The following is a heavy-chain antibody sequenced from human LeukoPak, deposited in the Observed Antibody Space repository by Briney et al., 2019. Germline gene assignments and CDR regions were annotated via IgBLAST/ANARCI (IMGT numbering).Heavy chain of an antibody. J-gene: IGHJ5*02. CDR1: GFTFRDYT. Sequence: PGGSLRLSCAASGFTFRDYTMNWVRQSPGKGLQWVSYVSFGGSGISYADSLKGRFTISRDDAKSSVYLEMTSLRAEDTAVYYCARASTEYAVTDGFDTWGPGTLVTVSS. CDR2: VSFGGSGI. CDR3: ARASTEYAVTDGFDT. D-gene: IGHD4-17*01. V-gene: IGHV3-21*01.